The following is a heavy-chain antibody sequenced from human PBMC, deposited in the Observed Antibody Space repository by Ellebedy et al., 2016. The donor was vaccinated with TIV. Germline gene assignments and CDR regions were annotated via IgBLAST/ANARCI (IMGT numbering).Heavy chain of an antibody. CDR2: ISGNGGST. Sequence: PGGSLRLSCSGSGFTFSTYAMHWVRQAPGKGLEYVSAISGNGGSTYYADSVKGRFTISRDNSKKTVYLQMNSLRSEDTAVHYCARGSEGSGFDYWGQGTLVTVSS. V-gene: IGHV3-64*04. J-gene: IGHJ4*02. CDR3: ARGSEGSGFDY. CDR1: GFTFSTYA. D-gene: IGHD2-15*01.